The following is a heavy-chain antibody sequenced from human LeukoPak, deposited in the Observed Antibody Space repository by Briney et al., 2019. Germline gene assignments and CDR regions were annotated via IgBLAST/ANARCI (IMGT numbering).Heavy chain of an antibody. D-gene: IGHD6-19*01. CDR1: GFTFNTYA. V-gene: IGHV3-30-3*01. J-gene: IGHJ4*02. CDR2: ISYDGSNK. CDR3: ARDSSGPLY. Sequence: GGSLRLSCAASGFTFNTYALHWVRQAPGKGLAWVAFISYDGSNKYYADSVKGRFTISRDNSKNTLYLQMNSLRAEDTAVYYCARDSSGPLYWGQGTLDTVSS.